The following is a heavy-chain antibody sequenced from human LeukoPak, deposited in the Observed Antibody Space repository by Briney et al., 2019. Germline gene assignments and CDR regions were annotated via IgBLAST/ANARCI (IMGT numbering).Heavy chain of an antibody. D-gene: IGHD6-6*01. Sequence: GVSLTVSCKASGYTFNDYYIHWVRQAPGQGLEWMGWIKPKRGGPKFPQKFQDRVTMTWDTSISTAYMEFSGQTSADAAVYFCARDLIARRFSGHTRPSSRALDYWVQGTLVTVSS. CDR2: IKPKRGGP. CDR1: GYTFNDYY. J-gene: IGHJ4*02. V-gene: IGHV1-2*02. CDR3: ARDLIARRFSGHTRPSSRALDY.